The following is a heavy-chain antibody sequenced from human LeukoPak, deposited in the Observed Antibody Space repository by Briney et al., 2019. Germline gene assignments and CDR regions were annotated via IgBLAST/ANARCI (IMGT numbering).Heavy chain of an antibody. CDR2: ISYDGSNK. D-gene: IGHD1-26*01. CDR1: GFTFSSYA. Sequence: GRSLRLSCAASGFTFSSYAMHWVRQVPGKGPEWVAVISYDGSNKYYADSVKGRFTISRDNSKNTLYLQMNSLRAEDTAVYYCAQNLRGATPYYYYYYMDVWGKGTTVTVSS. J-gene: IGHJ6*03. V-gene: IGHV3-30*04. CDR3: AQNLRGATPYYYYYYMDV.